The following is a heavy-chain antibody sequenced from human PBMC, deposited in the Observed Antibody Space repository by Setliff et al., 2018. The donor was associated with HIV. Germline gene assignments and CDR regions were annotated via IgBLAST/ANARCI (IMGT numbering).Heavy chain of an antibody. J-gene: IGHJ6*03. D-gene: IGHD6-6*01. CDR3: AKYSSSWSYYSYYMNV. CDR1: GFTFSSYA. V-gene: IGHV3-30*02. CDR2: IRYDGSNT. Sequence: GGSLRLSCAASGFTFSSYAMNWVRQAPGKGLEWVAFIRYDGSNTYYADSVKGRFTISRDNSKNTVYLQMNSLRAEDTAVYYCAKYSSSWSYYSYYMNVWGKGTTVTVSS.